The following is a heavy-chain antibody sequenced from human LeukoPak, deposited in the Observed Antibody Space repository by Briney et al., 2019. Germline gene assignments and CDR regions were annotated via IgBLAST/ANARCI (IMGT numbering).Heavy chain of an antibody. CDR2: ISNDGTNE. Sequence: GGSLRLSCAASRFTFSAYAMHWVRQAPGKGLEWVAGISNDGTNEDHADSVKGRFTISRDNSKNTLYLQMNSLRAEDTAIYYCARDRIAVAGMGAFQHWGQGTLVTVSS. CDR1: RFTFSAYA. V-gene: IGHV3-30-3*01. J-gene: IGHJ1*01. D-gene: IGHD6-19*01. CDR3: ARDRIAVAGMGAFQH.